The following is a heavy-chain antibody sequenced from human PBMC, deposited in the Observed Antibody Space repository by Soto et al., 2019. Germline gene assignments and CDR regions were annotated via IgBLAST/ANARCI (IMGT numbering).Heavy chain of an antibody. CDR1: GVTLNNFA. V-gene: IGHV3-30-3*02. Sequence: GGALGLSCSASGVTLNNFAMHWVRQAPGKGLEWVAFISYDGTYKYYADSVRGRFTVYRDNSKSTLFLQMNSLKFEDTAVYVCANEVDVAFSSLQYGMDVWGQGTTVTVSS. J-gene: IGHJ6*02. D-gene: IGHD5-12*01. CDR3: ANEVDVAFSSLQYGMDV. CDR2: ISYDGTYK.